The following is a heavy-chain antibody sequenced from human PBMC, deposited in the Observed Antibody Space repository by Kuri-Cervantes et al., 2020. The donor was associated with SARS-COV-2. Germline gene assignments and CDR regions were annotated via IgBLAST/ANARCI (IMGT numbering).Heavy chain of an antibody. D-gene: IGHD5-18*01. CDR2: IYYSGST. V-gene: IGHV4-39*01. CDR1: GGSISSGSYY. Sequence: GSLRLSCTVSGGSISSGSYYWGWIRQPPGKGLEWIGSIYYSGSTYYNPSLKSRVTISVGTSKNPFSLKLSSVTAADTAVYYCAVVDTFDSLAWGQGTLVTVSS. CDR3: AVVDTFDSLA. J-gene: IGHJ5*02.